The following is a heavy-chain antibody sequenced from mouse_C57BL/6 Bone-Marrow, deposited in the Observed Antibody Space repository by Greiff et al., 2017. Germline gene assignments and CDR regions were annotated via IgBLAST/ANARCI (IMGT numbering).Heavy chain of an antibody. CDR2: IYPGDGDT. D-gene: IGHD1-1*01. CDR1: GYAFSSYW. CDR3: SRRHDCGSNYGYWCFDV. V-gene: IGHV1-80*01. J-gene: IGHJ1*03. Sequence: QVQLQQSGAELVKPGASVKISCKASGYAFSSYWMNWVKQRPGKGLEWIGQIYPGDGDTNYNGKLKGKATLTANKTSSTAYMQRKRLTSEDSAVYFCSRRHDCGSNYGYWCFDVWGTGTTVTVSS.